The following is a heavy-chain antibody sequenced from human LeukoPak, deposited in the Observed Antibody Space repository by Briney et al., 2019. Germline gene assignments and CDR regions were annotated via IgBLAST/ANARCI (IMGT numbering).Heavy chain of an antibody. CDR3: ARGRYRFDP. D-gene: IGHD5-18*01. J-gene: IGHJ5*02. CDR2: INHSGST. V-gene: IGHV4-34*01. Sequence: SETLSLACAVYGGSFSGYYWSWIRQPPGKGLEWIGQINHSGSTNYNPSLKSRVTISVDTSKNQFSLKLSSVTAADTAVYYCARGRYRFDPWGQGTLVTVSS. CDR1: GGSFSGYY.